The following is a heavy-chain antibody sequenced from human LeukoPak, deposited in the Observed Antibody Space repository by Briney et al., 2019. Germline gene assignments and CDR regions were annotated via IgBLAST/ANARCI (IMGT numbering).Heavy chain of an antibody. V-gene: IGHV4-61*01. Sequence: SQTLSLTCTLSVVSPSSGSYYCGWVRQPPGKGLEWVGYISFRGSAKYTPSLKSRVTLSLDPSKNQFFLRPSSLTAPDTAVYFCSKRFGVGGLSWFDPWGQGTLVTVSS. J-gene: IGHJ5*02. D-gene: IGHD3-10*01. CDR3: SKRFGVGGLSWFDP. CDR1: VVSPSSGSYY. CDR2: ISFRGSA.